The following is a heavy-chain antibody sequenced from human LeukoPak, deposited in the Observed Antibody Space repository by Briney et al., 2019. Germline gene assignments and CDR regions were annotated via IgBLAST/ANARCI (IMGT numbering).Heavy chain of an antibody. J-gene: IGHJ4*02. CDR1: GFTFSSYS. CDR2: ISGSGGST. Sequence: GGSLRLSCAASGFTFSSYSMNWVRQAPGKGLEWVSAISGSGGSTYYADSVKGRFTISRDNSKNTLYLQMNSLRAEDTAVYYCAKQKDIVVVIATFDYWGQGTLVTVSS. D-gene: IGHD2-21*01. CDR3: AKQKDIVVVIATFDY. V-gene: IGHV3-23*01.